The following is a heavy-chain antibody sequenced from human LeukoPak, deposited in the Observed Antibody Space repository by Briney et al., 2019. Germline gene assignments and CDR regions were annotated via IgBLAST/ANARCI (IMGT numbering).Heavy chain of an antibody. V-gene: IGHV3-7*01. CDR3: ARGGDSSGYYYYYYGLDV. CDR2: IKQDGSEK. J-gene: IGHJ6*02. Sequence: GGSLRLSCAASGFTFSDYYMSWIRQAPGKGLEWVANIKQDGSEKYYVDSVKGRFTISRDNARNSLFLQMNNLRAEDTAVYYCARGGDSSGYYYYYYGLDVWGQGTTVTVSS. D-gene: IGHD3-22*01. CDR1: GFTFSDYY.